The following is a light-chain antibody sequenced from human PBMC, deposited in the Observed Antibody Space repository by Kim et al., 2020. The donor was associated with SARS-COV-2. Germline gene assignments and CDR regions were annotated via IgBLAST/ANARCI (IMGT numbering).Light chain of an antibody. J-gene: IGLJ2*01. V-gene: IGLV1-44*01. CDR3: SAWDDSLNGLL. CDR2: GNN. Sequence: GQRFTISCSGSTPTIGSNTVTWYQQLPGTAPKLIMFGNNERPSGVPDRFSGSKSDTSASLAISGLQSDDEADYYCSAWDDSLNGLLFGGGTQLTVL. CDR1: TPTIGSNT.